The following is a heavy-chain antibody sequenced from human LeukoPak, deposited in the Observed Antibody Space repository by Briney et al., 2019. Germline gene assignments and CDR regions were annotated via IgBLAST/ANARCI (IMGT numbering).Heavy chain of an antibody. D-gene: IGHD6-19*01. CDR2: IYYSGST. V-gene: IGHV4-39*01. CDR1: GGSISNSYY. J-gene: IGHJ4*02. Sequence: PSETLSLTCTVSGGSISNSYYWGWIRQPPGKGLEWIGSIYYSGSTYYNPSLKSRVTISVDTSKNQFSLKLSSVTAADTAVYYCARGISSGWSRAVGYWGQGTLVTVSS. CDR3: ARGISSGWSRAVGY.